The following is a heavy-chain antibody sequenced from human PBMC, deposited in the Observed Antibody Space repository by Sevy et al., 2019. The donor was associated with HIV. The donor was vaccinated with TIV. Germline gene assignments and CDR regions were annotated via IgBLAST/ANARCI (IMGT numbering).Heavy chain of an antibody. CDR2: ITGSGGNT. D-gene: IGHD3-22*01. CDR1: GSGFTFGNYA. J-gene: IGHJ4*02. CDR3: AKDRSYYDLTLCYFDC. Sequence: GGSLRLSCEASGSGFTFGNYAMSWVRQAPGKGLEWVSAITGSGGNTYYADSVKGRFTISRDNSKNTLFLQMNSLRAEDTAVYYCAKDRSYYDLTLCYFDCWGQGTLVTVSS. V-gene: IGHV3-23*01.